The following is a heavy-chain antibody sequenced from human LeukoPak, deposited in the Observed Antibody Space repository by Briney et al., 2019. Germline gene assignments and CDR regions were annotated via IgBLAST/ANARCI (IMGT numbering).Heavy chain of an antibody. J-gene: IGHJ4*02. Sequence: ASVKVSCKASGYTFTSYGISWVRQAPGQGLEWMGGISAYNGNTNYAQKLQGRVTITTDTSTSTAYMELRSLRSDDTAVYYCARHTEVAAAADYWGQGNLVTVSS. D-gene: IGHD6-13*01. V-gene: IGHV1-18*01. CDR1: GYTFTSYG. CDR3: ARHTEVAAAADY. CDR2: ISAYNGNT.